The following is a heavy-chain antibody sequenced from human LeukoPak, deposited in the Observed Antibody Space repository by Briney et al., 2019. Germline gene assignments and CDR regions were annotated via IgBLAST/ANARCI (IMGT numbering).Heavy chain of an antibody. Sequence: PGGSLRLSCAASGFTFSSYAMSWVRQAPGKGLEWVSAISGSGGSTYYADSVKGRFTISRDNSKNTLYLQMNSLRAEDTAVYYCAKVTYCYDSSGYSAFDYWGQGTLVTVSS. CDR2: ISGSGGST. CDR3: AKVTYCYDSSGYSAFDY. D-gene: IGHD3-22*01. V-gene: IGHV3-23*01. CDR1: GFTFSSYA. J-gene: IGHJ4*02.